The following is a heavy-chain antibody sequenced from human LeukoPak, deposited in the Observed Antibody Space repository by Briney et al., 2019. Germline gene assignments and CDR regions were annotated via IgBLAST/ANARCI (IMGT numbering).Heavy chain of an antibody. D-gene: IGHD1-7*01. V-gene: IGHV3-7*01. CDR2: IKEDGRET. CDR3: VKAQNFRPSAFFDS. CDR1: GFTFSNYW. J-gene: IGHJ4*02. Sequence: GGSLRLSCAASGFTFSNYWMSWARQAPGQGPEWVANIKEDGRETYYLDSVEGRFTISRDNAKNSLELQMNSLRVEDTAVYHCVKAQNFRPSAFFDSWGQGTLVTVSS.